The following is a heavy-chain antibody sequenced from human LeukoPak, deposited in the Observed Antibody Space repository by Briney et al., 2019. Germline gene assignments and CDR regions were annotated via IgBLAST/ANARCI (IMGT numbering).Heavy chain of an antibody. CDR2: IYHSGST. V-gene: IGHV4-59*08. CDR1: GASMRTYY. Sequence: SETLSLTCTVSGASMRTYYWSWIRQPPGKGLEWIGFIYHSGSTDYNPSLKSRGTISVDTSKNQFSLKLSSVTAADTAIYYCARTNYYGSGSYYPDLWGQGTLVTVSS. D-gene: IGHD3-10*01. J-gene: IGHJ5*02. CDR3: ARTNYYGSGSYYPDL.